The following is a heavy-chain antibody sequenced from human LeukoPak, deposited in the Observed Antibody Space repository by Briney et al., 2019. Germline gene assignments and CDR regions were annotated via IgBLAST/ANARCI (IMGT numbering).Heavy chain of an antibody. CDR3: ASHRRSHGSEY. J-gene: IGHJ4*02. D-gene: IGHD3-10*01. CDR2: VYYSGST. V-gene: IGHV4-59*01. CDR1: GGSFEHYF. Sequence: PSETLSLTCTVSGGSFEHYFWSWIRQPPGKGLEWIGYVYYSGSTDYSPSLKSRLTISADTPKNQFSLKLNSVTAADTAVYYCASHRRSHGSEYWGQGTLVTVSS.